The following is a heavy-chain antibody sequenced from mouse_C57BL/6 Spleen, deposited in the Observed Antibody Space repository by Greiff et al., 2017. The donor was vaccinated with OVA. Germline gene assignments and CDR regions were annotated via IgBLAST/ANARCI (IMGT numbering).Heavy chain of an antibody. D-gene: IGHD2-3*01. CDR1: GYTFTSYW. V-gene: IGHV1-52*01. CDR3: ARVGWLLRGFWDY. J-gene: IGHJ2*01. CDR2: IDPSDSET. Sequence: VQLQQPGAELVRPGSSVKLSCKASGYTFTSYWMHWVKQRPIQGLEWIGNIDPSDSETHYNQKFKDKATLTVDKSSSTAYMQLSSLTSEDSAVYYCARVGWLLRGFWDYGGQGTTLTVSS.